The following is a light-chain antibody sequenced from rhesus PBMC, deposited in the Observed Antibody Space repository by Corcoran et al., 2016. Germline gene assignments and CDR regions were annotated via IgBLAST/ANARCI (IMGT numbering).Light chain of an antibody. J-gene: IGKJ1*01. CDR3: QQSSNLWT. V-gene: IGKV3-24*04. CDR1: QSVGSY. CDR2: GEA. Sequence: ETVVTQSPATLSLSPGERATLSCRASQSVGSYLAWYQQKPGQAPRLLIYGEAGRATGIPDRFSGSGSGTDFTLTISSLEPEDVGVYYCQQSSNLWTFGQGTKVEIK.